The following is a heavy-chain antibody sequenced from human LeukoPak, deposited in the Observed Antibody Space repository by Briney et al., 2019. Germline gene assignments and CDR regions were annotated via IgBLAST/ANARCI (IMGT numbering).Heavy chain of an antibody. Sequence: GASVKVSCKASGYTFTGYYMHWVRQAPGQGLEWMGWINPNSGGTNYAQKFQGRVTMTRDTSISTAYMELSRLRSDDTAVHYCARDREWLRCRGPFDYWSQGTLVTVSS. CDR3: ARDREWLRCRGPFDY. CDR1: GYTFTGYY. J-gene: IGHJ4*02. D-gene: IGHD5-12*01. CDR2: INPNSGGT. V-gene: IGHV1-2*02.